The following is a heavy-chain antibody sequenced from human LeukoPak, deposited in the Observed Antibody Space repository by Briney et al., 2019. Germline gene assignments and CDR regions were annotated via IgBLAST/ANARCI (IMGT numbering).Heavy chain of an antibody. CDR3: ARQGYSYGPILAH. V-gene: IGHV4-59*01. CDR2: IYYSGST. D-gene: IGHD5-18*01. CDR1: GGSISNKY. J-gene: IGHJ4*02. Sequence: SETLSLTCTVSGGSISNKYWSWIRQPPGKGLEWIGYIYYSGSTNYNPSLKSRVTISVDTSKNQFSLKLSSVTAADTAVYYCARQGYSYGPILAHWGQGTLVTVSS.